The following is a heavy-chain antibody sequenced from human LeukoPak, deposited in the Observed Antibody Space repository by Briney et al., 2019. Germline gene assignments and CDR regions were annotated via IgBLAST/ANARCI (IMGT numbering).Heavy chain of an antibody. CDR3: STLTHSYYSDASGYYPYYYMDV. Sequence: SETLSLTCTVSGDSINSSSYYWGWIRQPPGKGLEWIGTIYYRGSTYYSPTLKSRVTISVDTSKNQFSVKLSSVTAADTALYYCSTLTHSYYSDASGYYPYYYMDVWGEGTPVAVSS. CDR2: IYYRGST. CDR1: GDSINSSSYY. V-gene: IGHV4-39*01. D-gene: IGHD3-22*01. J-gene: IGHJ6*03.